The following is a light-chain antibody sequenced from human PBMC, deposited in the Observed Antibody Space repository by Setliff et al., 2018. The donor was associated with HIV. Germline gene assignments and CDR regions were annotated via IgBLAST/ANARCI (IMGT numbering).Light chain of an antibody. Sequence: QSVLTQPRSVSGSPGQSVAISCTGTSSDVGNYNYVSWFQQHPGKAPKLMIYDVSKLPSGVPDRFSGSKSGNTASLTISGLQAEDEADYYCCSFAGSAYVFGTGTKGTV. V-gene: IGLV2-11*01. CDR3: CSFAGSAYV. CDR1: SSDVGNYNY. J-gene: IGLJ1*01. CDR2: DVS.